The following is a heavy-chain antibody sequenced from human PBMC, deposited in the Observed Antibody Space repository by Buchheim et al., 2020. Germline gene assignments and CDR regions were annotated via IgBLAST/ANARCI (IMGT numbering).Heavy chain of an antibody. CDR3: ASLVVGILTGHGYYFDY. CDR2: IKQDGSEK. Sequence: EVQLVESGGGLVQPGGSLRLSCAASGFTFSSYWMSWVRQAPGKGLEWVANIKQDGSEKYYVDSVKGRFTISRDNAKNSLYLQMNSLRAEDTAVYYCASLVVGILTGHGYYFDYWGQGTL. V-gene: IGHV3-7*03. J-gene: IGHJ4*02. D-gene: IGHD3-9*01. CDR1: GFTFSSYW.